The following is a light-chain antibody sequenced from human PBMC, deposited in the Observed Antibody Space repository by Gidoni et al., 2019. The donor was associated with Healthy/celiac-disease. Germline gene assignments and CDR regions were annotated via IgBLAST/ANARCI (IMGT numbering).Light chain of an antibody. CDR1: QSVSSY. V-gene: IGKV3-11*01. CDR2: DAS. Sequence: EIVLTQSPATLSLSPGARATLSCRASQSVSSYLAWYQQTPGQPPRLLIYDASNRATGIPARFSGSGSGTDFTRTISSLEPEDFAVYYCQQRSNWRGLTFGGGTKVEIK. CDR3: QQRSNWRGLT. J-gene: IGKJ4*01.